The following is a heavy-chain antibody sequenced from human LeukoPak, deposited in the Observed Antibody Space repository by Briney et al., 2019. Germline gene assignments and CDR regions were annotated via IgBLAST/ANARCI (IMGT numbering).Heavy chain of an antibody. V-gene: IGHV4-59*01. CDR2: IYYSGST. D-gene: IGHD2-15*01. Sequence: SETLSLTCTVSGGSISSYYWSWIRQPPGKGLEWIGYIYYSGSTNYNPSLKSRVTISVDTSKNQFSLKLSSVTAADTAVYYCARGGYCSGGSCYSIYYYMDVWGKGTTVTISS. CDR3: ARGGYCSGGSCYSIYYYMDV. CDR1: GGSISSYY. J-gene: IGHJ6*03.